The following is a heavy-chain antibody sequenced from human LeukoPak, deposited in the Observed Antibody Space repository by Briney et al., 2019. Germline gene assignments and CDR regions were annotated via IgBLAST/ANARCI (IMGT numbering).Heavy chain of an antibody. CDR2: IYYSGST. CDR1: GGSISSYY. J-gene: IGHJ6*02. Sequence: SETLSLTCTVSGGSISSYYWSWIRQPPGKRLEWIGYIYYSGSTNYNPSLKSRVTISVDTSKNQFSLKLSFVTAADTAVYYCARDRGVPYYYYGMDVWGQGTTVTVSS. D-gene: IGHD2-8*01. V-gene: IGHV4-59*01. CDR3: ARDRGVPYYYYGMDV.